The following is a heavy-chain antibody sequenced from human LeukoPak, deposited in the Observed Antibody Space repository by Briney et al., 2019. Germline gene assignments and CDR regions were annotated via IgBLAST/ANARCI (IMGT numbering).Heavy chain of an antibody. CDR2: IYSGGST. Sequence: GGSLRLSCAASGFTVSSNYMSWVRQAPGKGLEWVSVIYSGGSTYYADSVRGRFTISRDNAKNSLFLQMNSLRAEDTAFYYCAKLLRDVTIYDFWGHGALVTVSS. V-gene: IGHV3-66*04. CDR1: GFTVSSNY. J-gene: IGHJ4*01. CDR3: AKLLRDVTIYDF. D-gene: IGHD5-24*01.